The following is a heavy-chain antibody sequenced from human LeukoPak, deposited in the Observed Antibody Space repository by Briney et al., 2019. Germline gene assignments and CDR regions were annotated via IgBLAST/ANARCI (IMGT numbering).Heavy chain of an antibody. Sequence: GGSLRLSCAASGFTFSSYSMNWVRQAPGKGLEWVSSISSSSSYIYYADSVKGRFTISRDNAKNSLYLQMNSLRAEDTAVYYCARGPLYYYDSSGYWSYYFDYWGQGTLVTVSS. V-gene: IGHV3-21*01. J-gene: IGHJ4*02. CDR2: ISSSSSYI. CDR3: ARGPLYYYDSSGYWSYYFDY. CDR1: GFTFSSYS. D-gene: IGHD3-22*01.